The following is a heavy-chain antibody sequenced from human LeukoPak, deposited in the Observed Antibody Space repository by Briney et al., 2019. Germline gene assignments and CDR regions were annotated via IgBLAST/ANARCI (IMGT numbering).Heavy chain of an antibody. D-gene: IGHD6-13*01. V-gene: IGHV3-48*03. Sequence: GGSLRLSCAASGFTFSSYEMNWVRQAPGKGLEWVSYISSSGSTIYYADSGKGRFTISRDNAKNSLYLQMNSLRAEDTAVYYCAKEGQQLALYYFDYWGQGTLVTVSS. CDR1: GFTFSSYE. CDR2: ISSSGSTI. CDR3: AKEGQQLALYYFDY. J-gene: IGHJ4*02.